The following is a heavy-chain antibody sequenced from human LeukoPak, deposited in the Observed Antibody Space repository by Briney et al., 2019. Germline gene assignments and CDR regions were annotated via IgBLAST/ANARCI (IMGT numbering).Heavy chain of an antibody. CDR3: ARVPANYYDSSGYYYYFDY. D-gene: IGHD3-22*01. Sequence: KPSQTLSLTCTVSGGSISSGDYYWSWIRQPPGKGLEWIGCIYYSGSTYYNPPLKSRVTISVDTSKNQFSLRLTSVTAADTAMYYCARVPANYYDSSGYYYYFDYWGQGTLVTVSS. CDR2: IYYSGST. V-gene: IGHV4-30-4*01. CDR1: GGSISSGDYY. J-gene: IGHJ4*02.